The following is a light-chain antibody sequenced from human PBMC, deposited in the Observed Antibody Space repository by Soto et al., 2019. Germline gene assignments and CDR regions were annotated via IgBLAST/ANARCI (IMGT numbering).Light chain of an antibody. Sequence: DIQMTQSPSSVSASVGDSVIINCRASQDIRSNLAWYQQRPGKAPRLLIYASSSLQSGVPSRFSGSGSGTDFTLKISGLQPEDFGTYYCQQAATLSITFGQGTRLDIK. V-gene: IGKV1-12*01. CDR2: ASS. CDR1: QDIRSN. CDR3: QQAATLSIT. J-gene: IGKJ5*01.